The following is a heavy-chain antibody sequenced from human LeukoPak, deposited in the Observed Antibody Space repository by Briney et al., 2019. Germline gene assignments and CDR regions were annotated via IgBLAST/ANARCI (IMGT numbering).Heavy chain of an antibody. CDR3: ARNGEVRGDILHYYGMDV. J-gene: IGHJ6*02. Sequence: SETLSLTCTVSGDSISSGEPYWSWVRQPPGKGLEWIGHIYYSGTTYYNPFLKSRLTISLDTSRNQFSLKLTSVTAADMAVYFCARNGEVRGDILHYYGMDVWGQGTTVTVSS. D-gene: IGHD3-10*01. V-gene: IGHV4-30-4*01. CDR1: GDSISSGEPY. CDR2: IYYSGTT.